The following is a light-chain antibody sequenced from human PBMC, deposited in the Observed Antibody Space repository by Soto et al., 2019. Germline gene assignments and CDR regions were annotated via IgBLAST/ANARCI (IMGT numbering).Light chain of an antibody. V-gene: IGKV1-9*01. CDR3: QQHNSFSIT. CDR2: GAS. Sequence: DIQLTQSPSFLSASVGDRVTITCRASQGISSYLAWFQQKPGRAPNLLIYGASTLQSGVPSRFSGSGSGTDFTLTISSLQPEDCATYYCQQHNSFSITFGQGTRLEIK. CDR1: QGISSY. J-gene: IGKJ5*01.